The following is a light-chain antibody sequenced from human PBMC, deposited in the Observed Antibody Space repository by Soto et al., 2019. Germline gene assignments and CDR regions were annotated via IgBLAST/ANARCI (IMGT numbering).Light chain of an antibody. V-gene: IGKV3-15*01. Sequence: EIVMTQSPATLSVSPGERATLSCRASQSVSSNLAWYQQKPCQAPRLLIYGASTRATGIPARFSRSGSGTEFTLTISSLQSEDFAVYYCQQYNNWPRTFGQGTKVEIK. CDR2: GAS. J-gene: IGKJ1*01. CDR1: QSVSSN. CDR3: QQYNNWPRT.